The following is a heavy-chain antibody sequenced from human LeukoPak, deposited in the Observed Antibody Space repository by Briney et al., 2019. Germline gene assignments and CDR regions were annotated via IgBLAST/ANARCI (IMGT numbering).Heavy chain of an antibody. CDR2: IDPSDSYT. CDR3: ARQGLLWFGELLPPFDY. J-gene: IGHJ4*02. CDR1: GYSFTSYW. Sequence: GESLRISCKGSGYSFTSYWISWVRQMPGKGLEWMGRIDPSDSYTNYSPSFQGHVTFSADKSISTAYLQWSSLKASDTAMYYCARQGLLWFGELLPPFDYWGQGTLVTVSS. V-gene: IGHV5-10-1*01. D-gene: IGHD3-10*01.